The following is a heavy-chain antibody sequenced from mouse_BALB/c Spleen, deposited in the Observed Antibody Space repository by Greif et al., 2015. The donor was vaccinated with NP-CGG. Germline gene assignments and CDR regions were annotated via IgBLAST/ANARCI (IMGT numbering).Heavy chain of an antibody. J-gene: IGHJ3*01. CDR2: IDPANGNT. Sequence: EVQLQQSGAELVKPGASVKLSCTASGFNIKDTYMHWVKQRPEQGLEWIGRIDPANGNTKYDPKFQGKATITADTSSNTAYLQLSSLTSEDTAVYYCARGGHYYGYEFAYWGQGTLVTVSA. D-gene: IGHD1-2*01. V-gene: IGHV14-3*02. CDR1: GFNIKDTY. CDR3: ARGGHYYGYEFAY.